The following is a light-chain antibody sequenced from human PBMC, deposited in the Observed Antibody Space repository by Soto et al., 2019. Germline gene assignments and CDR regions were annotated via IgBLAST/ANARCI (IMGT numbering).Light chain of an antibody. CDR3: QQLNIYPLT. CDR2: DAS. J-gene: IGKJ3*01. V-gene: IGKV1-33*01. Sequence: DIQMTQSPSSLSASVGDRVTITCQASQDISNYLNWYQQKPGKAPKLLIYDASNLETGVPSRFSGSGSGTEFTLTINSLQPEDFATYYCQQLNIYPLTFGPGTRVDIK. CDR1: QDISNY.